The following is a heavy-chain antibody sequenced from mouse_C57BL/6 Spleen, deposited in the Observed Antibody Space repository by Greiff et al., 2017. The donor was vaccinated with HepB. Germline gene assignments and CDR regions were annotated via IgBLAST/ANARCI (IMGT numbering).Heavy chain of an antibody. CDR2: IYPGDGDT. V-gene: IGHV1-82*01. CDR3: ARGADYDGFDY. Sequence: QVQLQQSGPELVKPGASVKISCKASGYAFNSSWMNWVKQRPGKGLEWIGRIYPGDGDTNYNGKFKGKATLTADKSSSTAYMQLSSLTSEDSAVYFCARGADYDGFDYWGQGTTLTVSS. J-gene: IGHJ2*01. CDR1: GYAFNSSW. D-gene: IGHD2-4*01.